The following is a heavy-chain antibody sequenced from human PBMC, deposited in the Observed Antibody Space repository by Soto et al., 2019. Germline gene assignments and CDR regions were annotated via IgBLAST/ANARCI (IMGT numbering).Heavy chain of an antibody. V-gene: IGHV1-18*01. D-gene: IGHD2-15*01. CDR1: GYTFTSYG. J-gene: IGHJ6*03. CDR2: ISAYNGNT. Sequence: QVQLVQSGAEVKKPGASVKVSCKASGYTFTSYGISWVRQAPGQGLEWMGWISAYNGNTNYAQKLQGRVTRTTHTSKSTAYMELRSLRSDDTAVYYCARVRCSGGSCYLAGYYYYMDVWGKGTTVTVSS. CDR3: ARVRCSGGSCYLAGYYYYMDV.